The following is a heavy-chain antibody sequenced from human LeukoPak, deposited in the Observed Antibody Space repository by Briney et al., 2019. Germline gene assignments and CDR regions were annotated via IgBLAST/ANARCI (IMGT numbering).Heavy chain of an antibody. CDR3: ARLFGGSGSYYKGSWFDP. Sequence: SETLSLTCTVSGGSISSYYWSWIRQPPGKGLEWIGYIYYSGSTNYNPSLKSRVTISVDTSKNQFSLKLSSVTAADTAVYYCARLFGGSGSYYKGSWFDPWGQGTLVTVSS. D-gene: IGHD3-10*01. CDR2: IYYSGST. V-gene: IGHV4-59*12. J-gene: IGHJ5*02. CDR1: GGSISSYY.